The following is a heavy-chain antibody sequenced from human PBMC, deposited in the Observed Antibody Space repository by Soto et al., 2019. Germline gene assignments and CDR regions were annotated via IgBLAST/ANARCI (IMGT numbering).Heavy chain of an antibody. Sequence: ASVKVSCKASGYTFTGYYMHWVRQAPGQGLEWMGWINPNSGGTNYAQKFQGRVTMTRDTSISTAYMELSRLRSDDTAVCYCARGGYDSSGTIDYWGQGTLVTVSS. CDR2: INPNSGGT. V-gene: IGHV1-2*02. J-gene: IGHJ4*02. CDR1: GYTFTGYY. D-gene: IGHD3-22*01. CDR3: ARGGYDSSGTIDY.